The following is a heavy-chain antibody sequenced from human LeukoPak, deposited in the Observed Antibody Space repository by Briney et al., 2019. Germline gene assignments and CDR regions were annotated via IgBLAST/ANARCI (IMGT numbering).Heavy chain of an antibody. J-gene: IGHJ4*02. V-gene: IGHV4-39*01. CDR2: IYYSGST. D-gene: IGHD2-2*01. CDR3: ARSLAAIY. Sequence: PSETLSLTCTVSGGSISSYYWGWIRQPPGNGLEWIGSIYYSGSTYYNPSLKSRVTISVDTSKNQFSLKLSSVTAADTAVYYCARSLAAIYWGQGTLVTVSS. CDR1: GGSISSYY.